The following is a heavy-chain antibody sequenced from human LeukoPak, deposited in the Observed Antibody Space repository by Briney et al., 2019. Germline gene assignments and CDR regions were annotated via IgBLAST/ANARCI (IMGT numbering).Heavy chain of an antibody. Sequence: SETLSLTCTVSGGSISSYYWSWIRQPAGKGLEWIGRIYTSGSTNYNASLKSRVTMSVDTSKNQFSLKLSSVTAADTAVYYCARDQGVAGHPAYYYYYGMDVWGQGTLVTVSS. CDR3: ARDQGVAGHPAYYYYYGMDV. V-gene: IGHV4-4*07. J-gene: IGHJ6*02. CDR1: GGSISSYY. D-gene: IGHD6-19*01. CDR2: IYTSGST.